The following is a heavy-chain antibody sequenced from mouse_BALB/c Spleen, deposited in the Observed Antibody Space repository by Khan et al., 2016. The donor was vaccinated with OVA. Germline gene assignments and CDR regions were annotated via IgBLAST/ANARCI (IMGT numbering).Heavy chain of an antibody. D-gene: IGHD3-2*02. V-gene: IGHV3-2*02. CDR1: GYSITSDYA. CDR2: ISYSGNT. J-gene: IGHJ2*01. CDR3: ARIQEGDFDY. Sequence: VQLKESGPGLVKPSQSLSLTCTVTGYSITSDYAWNWIRQFPGNKLEWMGYISYSGNTKYNPSLKSRISITRDTSKNQFFLQLNFVTIEDTATYYCARIQEGDFDYWGQGTTLTVSS.